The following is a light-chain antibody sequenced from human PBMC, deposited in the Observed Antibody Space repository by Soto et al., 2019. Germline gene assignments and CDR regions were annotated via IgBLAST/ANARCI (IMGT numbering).Light chain of an antibody. J-gene: IGLJ1*01. CDR1: SSDVGSYDY. V-gene: IGLV2-14*01. Sequence: QSALTQPASVSGSPGQSITISCTGTSSDVGSYDYVSWYQQHPGKAPKLLIHDVSNRPSGVSNRFSGSKSGNTASLTISGLQAEDEADYYCNSFTTSTTYVFGIGTKLTVL. CDR2: DVS. CDR3: NSFTTSTTYV.